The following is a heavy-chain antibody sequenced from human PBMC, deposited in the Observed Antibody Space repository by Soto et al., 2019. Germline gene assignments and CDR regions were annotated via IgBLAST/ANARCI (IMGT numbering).Heavy chain of an antibody. CDR3: ARYGSGSYQRDY. J-gene: IGHJ4*02. CDR2: IDPSDSYT. V-gene: IGHV5-10-1*01. CDR1: GYSFTSYW. Sequence: GDSLKISCKGSGYSFTSYWISWVRQMPGKGLEWMGRIDPSDSYTNYSPSFQGHVTISADKSISTAYLQWSSLKASDTAMYYCARYGSGSYQRDYWGQGTLVTVSS. D-gene: IGHD3-10*01.